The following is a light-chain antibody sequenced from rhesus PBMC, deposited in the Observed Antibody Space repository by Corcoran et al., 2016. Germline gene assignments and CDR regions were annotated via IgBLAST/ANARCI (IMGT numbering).Light chain of an antibody. Sequence: DIQMTQSPSSLSASVGDTVTITCRASQGISNYLAWYQQKPGQAPKPLIYYASNLESGAPSRFSGSGAGTEFTLTISHLQPEDFAVCYCQQHNGDPRTFGQGTKVEIK. J-gene: IGKJ1*01. CDR2: YAS. CDR1: QGISNY. CDR3: QQHNGDPRT. V-gene: IGKV1S14*01.